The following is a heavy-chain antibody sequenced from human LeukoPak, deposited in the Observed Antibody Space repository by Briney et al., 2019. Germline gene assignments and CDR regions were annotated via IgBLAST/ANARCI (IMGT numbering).Heavy chain of an antibody. CDR1: GGSFSGYY. Sequence: SETLSLTCAVYGGSFSGYYWSWIRQPPGKGLEWIGETNHSGSTNYNPSLKSRVTISVDTSKNQFSLKLSSVTAADTAVYYCARVPIVVVPAAMYVYGMDVWGKGTTVTVSS. V-gene: IGHV4-34*01. CDR3: ARVPIVVVPAAMYVYGMDV. CDR2: TNHSGST. J-gene: IGHJ6*04. D-gene: IGHD2-2*01.